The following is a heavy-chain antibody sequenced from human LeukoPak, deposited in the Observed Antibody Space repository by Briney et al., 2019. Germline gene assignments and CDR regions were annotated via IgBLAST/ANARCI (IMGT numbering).Heavy chain of an antibody. CDR2: IYPGDSDT. D-gene: IGHD6-19*01. CDR1: GYSFTSYW. CDR3: ARVAVAGTNYYYGMDV. Sequence: GESLKISCKGSGYSFTSYWIGWVRQMPGKGLEWMGIIYPGDSDTRYSPSFQGQVTISADKSISTAYLQWSSLKASDTAMYYFARVAVAGTNYYYGMDVWGQGTTVNVSS. J-gene: IGHJ6*02. V-gene: IGHV5-51*01.